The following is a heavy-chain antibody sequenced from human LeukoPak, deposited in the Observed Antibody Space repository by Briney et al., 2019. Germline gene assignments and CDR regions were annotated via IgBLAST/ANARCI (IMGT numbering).Heavy chain of an antibody. CDR2: IYHSGST. CDR1: GGSISSGGYS. Sequence: PSETLSLTCAVSGGSISSGGYSWSWTRQPPGKGLEWIGYIYHSGSTYYNPSLKSRVTISVDRSKNQFSLKLSSVTAADTAVYYCARDDYRGVTNFDPWGQGTLVTVSS. J-gene: IGHJ5*02. D-gene: IGHD3-10*01. V-gene: IGHV4-30-2*01. CDR3: ARDDYRGVTNFDP.